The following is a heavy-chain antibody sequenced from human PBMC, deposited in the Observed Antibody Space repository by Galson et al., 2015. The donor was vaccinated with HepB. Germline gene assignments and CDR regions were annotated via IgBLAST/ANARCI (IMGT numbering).Heavy chain of an antibody. V-gene: IGHV3-23*01. Sequence: SLRLSCAASGFSFTRYAMTWVRQAPGKGLEWVSSITRSGGNIYYTDSVKGRFTVSRDNSENTLLLQMNSLRAEDTAMYFCAKDGIMVANNPYHFHYWGQGTLVTVSS. CDR3: AKDGIMVANNPYHFHY. D-gene: IGHD2-15*01. CDR1: GFSFTRYA. CDR2: ITRSGGNI. J-gene: IGHJ4*02.